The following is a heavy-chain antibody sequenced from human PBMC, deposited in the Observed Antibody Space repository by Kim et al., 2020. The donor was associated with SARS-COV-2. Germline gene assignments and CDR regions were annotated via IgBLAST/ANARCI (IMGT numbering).Heavy chain of an antibody. CDR1: GGSISSSNW. J-gene: IGHJ4*02. CDR3: ARPQYYYDSSGYLLYYFDY. V-gene: IGHV4-4*02. Sequence: SETLSLTCAVSGGSISSSNWWSWVRQPPGKGLEWIGEIYHSGSTNYNPSLKSRVTISVDKSKNQFSLKLSSVTAADTAVYYCARPQYYYDSSGYLLYYFDYWGQGTLVTVSS. D-gene: IGHD3-22*01. CDR2: IYHSGST.